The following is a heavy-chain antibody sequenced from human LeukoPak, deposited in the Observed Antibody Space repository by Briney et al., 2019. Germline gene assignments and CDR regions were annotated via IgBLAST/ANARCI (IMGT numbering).Heavy chain of an antibody. CDR1: GYSISSGYN. CDR2: IFYSGST. Sequence: SETLSLTCRVSGYSISSGYNWGWIRQPPGKGLEWIGNIFYSGSTYYSPSLRSRVTISLDTSRNQFSLKLNSVTAADTAVYYCAKSNGYGLVDIWGQGTMVTVSS. J-gene: IGHJ3*02. V-gene: IGHV4-38-2*02. CDR3: AKSNGYGLVDI. D-gene: IGHD3-10*01.